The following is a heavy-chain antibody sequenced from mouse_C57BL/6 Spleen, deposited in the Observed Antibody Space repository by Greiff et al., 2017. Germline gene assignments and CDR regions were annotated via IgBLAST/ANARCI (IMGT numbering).Heavy chain of an antibody. Sequence: QVQLQQPGAELVKPGASVKLSCKASGYTFTSYWMHWVKQRPGQGLEWIGMIHPNSGSTNYNEKFKSKATLTVDKSSSTAYMQLSSLTSEDSAFYYCAREGITTVVGDYWYFGVWGTGTTVTVSS. D-gene: IGHD1-1*01. CDR2: IHPNSGST. V-gene: IGHV1-64*01. CDR1: GYTFTSYW. CDR3: AREGITTVVGDYWYFGV. J-gene: IGHJ1*03.